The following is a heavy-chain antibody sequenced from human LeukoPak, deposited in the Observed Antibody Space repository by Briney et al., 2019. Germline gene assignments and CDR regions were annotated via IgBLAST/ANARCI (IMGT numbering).Heavy chain of an antibody. D-gene: IGHD1-26*01. J-gene: IGHJ4*02. CDR3: TSDMGYSGSYYQY. CDR1: EFTFSTFW. CDR2: INQHGNDK. V-gene: IGHV3-7*01. Sequence: GGSLRLSCAASEFTFSTFWMSWVRQAPGKGLEWVANINQHGNDKYYVDPVKGRFTISRDNARNSLYLQMTSLRVEDTAMYYCTSDMGYSGSYYQYWGQGALVTVSS.